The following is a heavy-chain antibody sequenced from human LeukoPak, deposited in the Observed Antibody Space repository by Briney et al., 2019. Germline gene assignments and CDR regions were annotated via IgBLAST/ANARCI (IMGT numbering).Heavy chain of an antibody. V-gene: IGHV3-21*01. CDR3: AKRGDGGHKSLEY. CDR2: ISSSSSYI. Sequence: WVSSISSSSSYIYYADSVKGRFTISRDNAKNSLYLQMSSLKTEDTAVYYCAKRGDGGHKSLEYWGQGTLVIVSS. J-gene: IGHJ4*02. D-gene: IGHD3-16*01.